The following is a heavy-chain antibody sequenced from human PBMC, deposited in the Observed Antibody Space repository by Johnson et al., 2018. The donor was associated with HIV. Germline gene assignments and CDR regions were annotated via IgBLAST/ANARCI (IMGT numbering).Heavy chain of an antibody. V-gene: IGHV3-20*04. CDR3: ARDGPSAAV. CDR1: GFTFDDYG. D-gene: IGHD6-25*01. CDR2: IKWKGGST. J-gene: IGHJ3*01. Sequence: VQLVESGGGLIQPGGSLRLSCAASGFTFDDYGMSWVRQAPGKGLEWVSAIKWKGGSTDYADSVKGRFTISRDNAKKSLYLQMNSLRAEDTAVYYCARDGPSAAVWGQGTMVTVSS.